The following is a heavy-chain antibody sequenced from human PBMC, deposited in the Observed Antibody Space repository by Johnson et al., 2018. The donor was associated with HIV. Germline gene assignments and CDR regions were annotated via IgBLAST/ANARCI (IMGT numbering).Heavy chain of an antibody. CDR3: ANLPTRRSYYTLGAFDI. Sequence: QVQLVESGGGVVQPGRSLRLSCAASGFTFRSYAMHWVRQAPGKGLEWVAVISYHGTNKYYADSVKGRFTISRDNSKNTLYLQMNSLRAEDTAVYYCANLPTRRSYYTLGAFDIWGQGTMVTVSS. V-gene: IGHV3-30*14. CDR1: GFTFRSYA. J-gene: IGHJ3*02. CDR2: ISYHGTNK. D-gene: IGHD1-26*01.